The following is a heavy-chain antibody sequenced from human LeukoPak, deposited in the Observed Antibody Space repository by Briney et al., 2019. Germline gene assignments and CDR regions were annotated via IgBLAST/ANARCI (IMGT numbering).Heavy chain of an antibody. CDR1: GFTFSSHW. CDR3: ARGHYGLDV. Sequence: PGGSLRLSCAGSGFTFSSHWMSRVRQAPEKGLEWVAHINQDESEKDSVGSVKGRFTISRDNSKNLLYLQMNSLRVEDTAVYFCARGHYGLDVWGQGTTVTVSS. CDR2: INQDESEK. V-gene: IGHV3-7*01. J-gene: IGHJ6*02.